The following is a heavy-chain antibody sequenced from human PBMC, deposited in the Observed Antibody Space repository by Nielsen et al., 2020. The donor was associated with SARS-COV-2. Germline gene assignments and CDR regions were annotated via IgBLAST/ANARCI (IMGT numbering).Heavy chain of an antibody. CDR2: ISAYNGNT. J-gene: IGHJ5*02. CDR1: GYTFTSYG. V-gene: IGHV1-18*01. CDR3: ARGYSAELELPWFDP. Sequence: ASVKVSCKASGYTFTSYGISWVRQAPGQGLEWMGWISAYNGNTNYAQKLQGRVTMTTDTSTSTAYMELRSLRSDDTAVYYCARGYSAELELPWFDPWGQGTLVTVSS. D-gene: IGHD1-7*01.